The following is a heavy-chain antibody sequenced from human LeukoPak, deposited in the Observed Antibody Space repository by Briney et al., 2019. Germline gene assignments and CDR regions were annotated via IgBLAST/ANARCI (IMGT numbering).Heavy chain of an antibody. V-gene: IGHV4-59*01. D-gene: IGHD5-18*01. CDR2: IYYSGST. CDR1: GGSISSYY. J-gene: IGHJ4*02. Sequence: SETLSLTCTVSGGSISSYYWSWIRQPPGKGLEWIGYIYYSGSTNYNPSLKSRVTISVDTSKNQFSLKLSSVTAADTAVYYCARDPGLYSYGYSFFDYWGQGTLVTVSS. CDR3: ARDPGLYSYGYSFFDY.